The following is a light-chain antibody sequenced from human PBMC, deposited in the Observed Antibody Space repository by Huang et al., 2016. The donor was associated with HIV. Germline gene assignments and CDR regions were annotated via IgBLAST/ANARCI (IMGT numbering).Light chain of an antibody. CDR2: DDS. CDR3: QQRSNWPRT. J-gene: IGKJ2*01. CDR1: QRVSSF. V-gene: IGKV3-11*01. Sequence: EIVLTQSPATLSLSPGERATLSCRASQRVSSFLAWYQQKPGQAPRLLIYDDSNRATGIPARFSGSGSGTDFTLTISSLEPEDFAVYYCQQRSNWPRTFGQGTKLEIK.